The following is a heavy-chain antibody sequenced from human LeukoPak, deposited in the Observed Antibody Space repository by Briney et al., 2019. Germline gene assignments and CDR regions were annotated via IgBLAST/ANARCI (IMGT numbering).Heavy chain of an antibody. J-gene: IGHJ4*02. CDR2: INPSGGST. Sequence: EASVKVSCKASGYTFTSYYMHWARQAPGQGLEWMGIINPSGGSTSYAQKFQGRVTMTRDTSTSTVYMELSSLRSEDPAVYYCASPGYCSGGSCYPYSFDYWGQGTLVTVSS. D-gene: IGHD2-15*01. CDR3: ASPGYCSGGSCYPYSFDY. CDR1: GYTFTSYY. V-gene: IGHV1-46*01.